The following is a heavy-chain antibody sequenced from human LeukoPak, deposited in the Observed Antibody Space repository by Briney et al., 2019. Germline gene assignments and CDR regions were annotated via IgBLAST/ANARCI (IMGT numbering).Heavy chain of an antibody. D-gene: IGHD3-10*01. Sequence: GGSLRLSCAASGFTFTKFAMSWVRQAPGKGLEWVSAISGSGGSTYYADSVKGRFTISRDNSKNTVYLQMHSLRDEDTAVYYCAKGSSGSYYPYYFDNWGQGTLVTVSS. CDR1: GFTFTKFA. V-gene: IGHV3-23*01. J-gene: IGHJ4*02. CDR2: ISGSGGST. CDR3: AKGSSGSYYPYYFDN.